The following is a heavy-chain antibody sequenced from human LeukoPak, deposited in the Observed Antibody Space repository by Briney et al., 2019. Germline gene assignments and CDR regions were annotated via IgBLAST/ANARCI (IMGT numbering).Heavy chain of an antibody. CDR2: INPSGSST. Sequence: GASVKVSCKASGYSFTSHYMHWVRQAPGQGLEWMGLINPSGSSTLYAQKFQGRVTMTRDTSISTAYMELSRLRSDDTAVYYCARDPDYGDYSYYFDYWGQGTLVTVSS. D-gene: IGHD4-17*01. V-gene: IGHV1-46*01. CDR3: ARDPDYGDYSYYFDY. J-gene: IGHJ4*02. CDR1: GYSFTSHY.